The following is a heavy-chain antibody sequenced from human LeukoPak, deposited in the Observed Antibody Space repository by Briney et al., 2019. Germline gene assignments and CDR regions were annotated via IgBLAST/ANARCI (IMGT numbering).Heavy chain of an antibody. D-gene: IGHD4-17*01. CDR3: AREWGHFYGDYGYPDY. CDR1: GYTFTSYA. V-gene: IGHV1-3*01. Sequence: ASVKVSCKASGYTFTSYAMHWVRHAPGQRLEWMGWINAGNGNTKYSQKFQGRVTITRDTSASTAYMELSSLRSEDTSVYYCAREWGHFYGDYGYPDYWGQGTLVTVSS. J-gene: IGHJ4*02. CDR2: INAGNGNT.